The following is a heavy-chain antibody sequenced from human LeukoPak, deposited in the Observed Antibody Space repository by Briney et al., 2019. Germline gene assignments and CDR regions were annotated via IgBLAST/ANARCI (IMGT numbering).Heavy chain of an antibody. CDR2: IIPIFGTA. J-gene: IGHJ5*02. V-gene: IGHV1-69*13. D-gene: IGHD3-3*01. CDR1: GGTFSSYA. CDR3: ARVVSAVLRFLEWSAPFDP. Sequence: SVKVSCKASGGTFSSYAISWVRQAPGQGLEWMGGIIPIFGTANYAQKFQGRVTITADESTSTAYVELSSLRSEDTAVYYCARVVSAVLRFLEWSAPFDPWGQGTLVTVSS.